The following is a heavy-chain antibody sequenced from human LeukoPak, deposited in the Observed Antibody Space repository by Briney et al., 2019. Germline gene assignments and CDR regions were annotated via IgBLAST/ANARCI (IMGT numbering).Heavy chain of an antibody. CDR3: ARDPPYGDYYYFDY. V-gene: IGHV1-69*01. J-gene: IGHJ4*02. D-gene: IGHD4-17*01. CDR2: IIPIFGTA. Sequence: SVKVSCKASGGIFSSQAISWMRQAPGQGLEWMGGIIPIFGTANYAQKFQGRVTIIADESTSTAYMELSSLRSEDTAVYYCARDPPYGDYYYFDYWGQGTLVTVSS. CDR1: GGIFSSQA.